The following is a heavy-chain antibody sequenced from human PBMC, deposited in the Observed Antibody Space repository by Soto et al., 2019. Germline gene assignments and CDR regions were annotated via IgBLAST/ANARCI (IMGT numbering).Heavy chain of an antibody. CDR2: ISAYNGNT. Sequence: ASVKVSCKASGYTFASYGISWVRQAPGQGLEWMGWISAYNGNTNCAQKFQGRVTMTTDTSTNTGYMELRSLRSDDTAVYYCARDRGSGWFVYWGQGTRVTVSS. CDR1: GYTFASYG. J-gene: IGHJ4*02. CDR3: ARDRGSGWFVY. V-gene: IGHV1-18*01. D-gene: IGHD6-19*01.